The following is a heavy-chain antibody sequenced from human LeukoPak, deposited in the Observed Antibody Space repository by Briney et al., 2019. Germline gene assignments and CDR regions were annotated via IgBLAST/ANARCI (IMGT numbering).Heavy chain of an antibody. J-gene: IGHJ4*02. CDR2: INPNSGGT. D-gene: IGHD2-15*01. CDR3: ARGVVAANV. Sequence: GASVKVSCKASGYTFTSYDINWVRQATGQGLEWMGWINPNSGGTNYAQKFQGRVTMTRDTSISTAYMELSRLRSDDTAVYYCARGVVAANVWGQGTPVTVSS. CDR1: GYTFTSYD. V-gene: IGHV1-2*02.